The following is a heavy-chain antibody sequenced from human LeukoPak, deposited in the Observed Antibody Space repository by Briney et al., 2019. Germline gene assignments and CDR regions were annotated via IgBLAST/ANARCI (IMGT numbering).Heavy chain of an antibody. J-gene: IGHJ4*02. CDR3: AKDLRIQLWAYYFDY. D-gene: IGHD5-18*01. V-gene: IGHV3-23*01. Sequence: GGSLRLSCAASGFTFSNYWMSWVRQAPVKGLEWVSTISNSGGSTYYADSVKGRFTISRDNSKNTLYLHMNSLRDEDTAVYYCAKDLRIQLWAYYFDYWGQGTLVTVSS. CDR1: GFTFSNYW. CDR2: ISNSGGST.